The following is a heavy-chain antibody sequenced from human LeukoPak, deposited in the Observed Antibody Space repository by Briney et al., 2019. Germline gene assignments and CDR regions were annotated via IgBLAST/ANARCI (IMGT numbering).Heavy chain of an antibody. CDR1: GYTFTGYN. J-gene: IGHJ4*02. V-gene: IGHV1-2*02. Sequence: ASVKVSCKTSGYTFTGYNMHWVRQAPGHGLEWMGWINPNSGGTNYAQSFQGRVTMTRDTSISTAYMELSRLTSDDTAVYYCARRSITPPYYFDYWGQGTLVTVSS. CDR2: INPNSGGT. D-gene: IGHD3-16*01. CDR3: ARRSITPPYYFDY.